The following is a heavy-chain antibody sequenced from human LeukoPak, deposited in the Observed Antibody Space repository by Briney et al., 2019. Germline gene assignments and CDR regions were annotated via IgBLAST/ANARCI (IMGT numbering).Heavy chain of an antibody. D-gene: IGHD2-8*01. CDR1: GGSIINYY. CDR2: IHSSGST. Sequence: SETLSLTCTVSGGSIINYYWSSIRQPAGKGLEWIGRIHSSGSTNYNPSLKSRVTISVDKSKNQFSLRLSSVIAADTAVYFCARDRCGGYCTSFDSWGQGTMVTVSS. J-gene: IGHJ5*01. V-gene: IGHV4-4*07. CDR3: ARDRCGGYCTSFDS.